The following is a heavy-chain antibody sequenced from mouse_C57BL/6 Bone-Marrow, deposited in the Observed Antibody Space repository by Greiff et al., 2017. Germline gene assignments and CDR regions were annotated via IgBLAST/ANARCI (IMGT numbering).Heavy chain of an antibody. CDR2: ISSGSSTI. D-gene: IGHD6-5*01. V-gene: IGHV5-17*01. CDR1: GFTFSDYG. J-gene: IGHJ1*03. CDR3: ATMPTVRDWYFDV. Sequence: EVMLVESGGGLVKPGGSLKLSCAASGFTFSDYGMHWVRQAPEKGLEWVAYISSGSSTIYYADTVKGRFTISRDNATNTLFLQMTSLRSEDTAMYYCATMPTVRDWYFDVWGTGTTVTVSS.